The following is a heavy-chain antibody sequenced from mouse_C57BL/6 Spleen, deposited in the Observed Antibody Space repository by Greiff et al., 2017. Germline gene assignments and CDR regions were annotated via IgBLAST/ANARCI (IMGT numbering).Heavy chain of an antibody. Sequence: QVQLKQSGAELVRPGTSVTVSCKASGYAFTNYLIEWVKQRPGQGLEWIGVINPGSGGTNYNEKFKGKATLTADKSSSTAYMQLSSLTSEDSAVYFCARSDYYGSSLDYWGQGTTLTVSS. D-gene: IGHD1-1*01. CDR3: ARSDYYGSSLDY. J-gene: IGHJ2*01. V-gene: IGHV1-54*01. CDR2: INPGSGGT. CDR1: GYAFTNYL.